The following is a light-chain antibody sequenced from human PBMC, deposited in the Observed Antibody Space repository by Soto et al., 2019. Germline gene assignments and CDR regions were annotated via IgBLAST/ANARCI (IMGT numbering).Light chain of an antibody. CDR2: SNN. J-gene: IGLJ2*01. CDR3: AAWDDSLSGHVV. Sequence: QPVLTQPPSTSGTPGQRVTISCSGSSSNIGSNYVYWYQKLPGTAPKLLIYSNNQRPSGVPDRFSGSKSGTSASLAISGLRSEDEADYYCAAWDDSLSGHVVFGGGTKLTVL. V-gene: IGLV1-47*02. CDR1: SSNIGSNY.